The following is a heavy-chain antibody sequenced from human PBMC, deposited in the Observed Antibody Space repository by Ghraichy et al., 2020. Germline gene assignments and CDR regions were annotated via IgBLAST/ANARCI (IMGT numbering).Heavy chain of an antibody. Sequence: ASVKVSCKASGYTFTSYDINWVRQATGQGLEWMGWMNPNSGNTGYAQKFQGRVTMTRNTSISTAYMELSSLRSEDTAVYYCASGGSYSGYDEFGQWGQGTLVTVSS. CDR3: ASGGSYSGYDEFGQ. CDR1: GYTFTSYD. CDR2: MNPNSGNT. D-gene: IGHD5-12*01. J-gene: IGHJ4*02. V-gene: IGHV1-8*01.